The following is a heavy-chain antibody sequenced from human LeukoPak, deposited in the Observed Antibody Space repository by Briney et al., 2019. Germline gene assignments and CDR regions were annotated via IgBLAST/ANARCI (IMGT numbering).Heavy chain of an antibody. V-gene: IGHV4-39*01. CDR2: IYSSGST. CDR1: GGSISSSSYY. CDR3: ARVVVADFDY. Sequence: KPSETLSLTCTVSGGSISSSSYYWGWIRQPPGKGLDWIGSIYSSGSTYYNPSLKSRVTISVDTSKSQFSLNLRSVTAADTAVYYCARVVVADFDYWGQGTLVTVSS. D-gene: IGHD2-15*01. J-gene: IGHJ4*02.